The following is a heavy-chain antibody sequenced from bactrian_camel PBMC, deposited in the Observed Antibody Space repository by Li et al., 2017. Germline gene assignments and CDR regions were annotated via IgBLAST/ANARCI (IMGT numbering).Heavy chain of an antibody. Sequence: HVQLVESGGGSVQAGGSLRLSCAAPGYIYTMYCMGWFRQAPGKEREGDATIRSDGNTTYPDSVKGRFTISQDNAKKTMYLQMNSLKSEDTAIYYCAADWFDSDYADGCHEGGQGTQVTV. CDR1: GYIYTMYC. V-gene: IGHV3S53*01. CDR3: AADWFDSDYADGCHE. D-gene: IGHD4*01. J-gene: IGHJ4*01. CDR2: IRSDGNT.